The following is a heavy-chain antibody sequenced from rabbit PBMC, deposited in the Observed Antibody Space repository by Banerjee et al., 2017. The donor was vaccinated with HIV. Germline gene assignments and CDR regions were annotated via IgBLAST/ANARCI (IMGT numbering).Heavy chain of an antibody. CDR1: GFDFSSYG. J-gene: IGHJ4*01. D-gene: IGHD6-1*01. Sequence: QEQLVESGGGLVQPGGSLKLSCKASGFDFSSYGVCWVRQAPGKGPEWIACIGAGSSGNTYYASWAKGQFTISKTSSTTVTLQMTSLTAADTATYFCARDGAGAAGYGYADFNLWGQGTLVTVS. V-gene: IGHV1S45*01. CDR2: IGAGSSGNT. CDR3: ARDGAGAAGYGYADFNL.